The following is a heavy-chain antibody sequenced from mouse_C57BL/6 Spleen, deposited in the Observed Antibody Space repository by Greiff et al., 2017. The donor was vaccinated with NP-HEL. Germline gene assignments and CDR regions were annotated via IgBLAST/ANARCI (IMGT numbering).Heavy chain of an antibody. V-gene: IGHV1-69*01. CDR1: GYTFTSYW. CDR3: ARGRLLNFDY. J-gene: IGHJ2*01. D-gene: IGHD2-3*01. Sequence: QVQLQQPGAELVMPGASVKLSCQASGYTFTSYWMHWVKQRPGQGLAWIGEIDPSDSYTNYNQKFKGKSTLTVDQSYSTAYMQLSSLTSEYSAVYYCARGRLLNFDYWGQGTTLTVSS. CDR2: IDPSDSYT.